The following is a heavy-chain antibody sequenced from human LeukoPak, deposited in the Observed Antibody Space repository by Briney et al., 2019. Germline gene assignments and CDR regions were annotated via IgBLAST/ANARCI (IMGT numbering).Heavy chain of an antibody. CDR1: GGSFSGYY. CDR2: INHSGST. CDR3: ARGRASSGGSRSFDP. V-gene: IGHV4-34*01. J-gene: IGHJ5*02. D-gene: IGHD1-26*01. Sequence: SETLSLTCAVYGGSFSGYYWSWMRQPPGKGLEWIGEINHSGSTNYNPSLKSRVTISVDTSKNQFSLKLSSETAADTAVCYCARGRASSGGSRSFDPRRQGTLVTVSS.